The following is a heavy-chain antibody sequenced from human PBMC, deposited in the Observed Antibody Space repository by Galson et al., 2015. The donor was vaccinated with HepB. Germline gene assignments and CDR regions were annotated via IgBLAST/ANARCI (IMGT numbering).Heavy chain of an antibody. V-gene: IGHV4-4*01. CDR2: VHHTGAT. CDR1: GGSISDNW. D-gene: IGHD1-26*01. J-gene: IGHJ3*02. CDR3: ARGNTGSSSSGALDI. Sequence: ETLSLTCAVSGGSISDNWWYWVRQPPGRGLECIGEVHHTGATNYNPSLKSRVTVSVDKSKNQFSLKMTSVTAADTAVYFCARGNTGSSSSGALDIWGQGTMVTVSS.